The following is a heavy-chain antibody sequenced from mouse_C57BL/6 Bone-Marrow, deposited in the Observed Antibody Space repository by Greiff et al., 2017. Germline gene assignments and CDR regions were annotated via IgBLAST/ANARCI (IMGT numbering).Heavy chain of an antibody. Sequence: VQLQQSGAELVRPGASVKLSCTASGFNIKDDYMHWVKQRPEQGLEWIGWIDPENGDTEYASKFQGKATITADTSSNTAYLQLSSLTSEDTAVYYCAVRRYFDYWGQGTTLTVSS. CDR2: IDPENGDT. CDR3: AVRRYFDY. V-gene: IGHV14-4*01. CDR1: GFNIKDDY. J-gene: IGHJ2*01.